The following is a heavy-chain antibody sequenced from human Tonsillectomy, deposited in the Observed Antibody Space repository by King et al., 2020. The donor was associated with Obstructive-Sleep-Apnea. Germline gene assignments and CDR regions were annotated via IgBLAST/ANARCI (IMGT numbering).Heavy chain of an antibody. CDR2: ISYDGSNR. V-gene: IGHV3-30*04. CDR3: ARDDVAVAGTCFDY. Sequence: VQLVESGGGVVQPGRSLRLSCATSGFTFSNYAMHWVRQAPGKGLEWVAVISYDGSNRYYADSVKGRFTISRDNSKNTLYLQMNSLRAEDTAVYYCARDDVAVAGTCFDYWGQGTLVTVSS. D-gene: IGHD6-19*01. J-gene: IGHJ4*02. CDR1: GFTFSNYA.